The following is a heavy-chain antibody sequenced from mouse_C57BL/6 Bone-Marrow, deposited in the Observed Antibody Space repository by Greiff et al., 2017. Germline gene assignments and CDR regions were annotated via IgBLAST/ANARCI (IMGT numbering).Heavy chain of an antibody. CDR3: ARDRINGNLFDY. J-gene: IGHJ2*01. Sequence: DVKLVESGGGLVKPGGSLKLSCAASGFTFSSYAMSWVRQTPEKRLEWVATISDGGSYTYYPDNVKGRFTISRDNAKNNLYLQMSHLKSEDTAMYYCARDRINGNLFDYWGQGTTRTVSS. CDR2: ISDGGSYT. D-gene: IGHD2-1*01. V-gene: IGHV5-4*01. CDR1: GFTFSSYA.